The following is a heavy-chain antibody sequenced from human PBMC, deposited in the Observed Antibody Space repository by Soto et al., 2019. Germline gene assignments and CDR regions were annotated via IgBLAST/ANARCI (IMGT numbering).Heavy chain of an antibody. CDR1: GFTFSSYA. J-gene: IGHJ4*02. V-gene: IGHV3-30-3*01. CDR2: ISYDGSNK. Sequence: LRLSCAASGFTFSSYAMHWVRQAPGKGLEWVAVISYDGSNKYYADSVKGRFTISRDNSKNTLYLQMNSLRAEDTAVYYCARDPRGRTLDYFDYWGQGTLVTVSS. D-gene: IGHD3-10*01. CDR3: ARDPRGRTLDYFDY.